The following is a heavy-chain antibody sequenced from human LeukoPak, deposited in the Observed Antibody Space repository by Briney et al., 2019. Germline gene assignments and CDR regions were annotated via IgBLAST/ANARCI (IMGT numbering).Heavy chain of an antibody. CDR1: GFTFSSYD. Sequence: TGGSLRLSCAASGFTFSSYDMHWVRQATGKGLEWVSAIGTAGDTYYPGSVKGRFTISRENAKNSLYLQMNSPRAGDTAVYYCARASVYYDSPGGAFDIWGQGTMVTVSS. CDR2: IGTAGDT. J-gene: IGHJ3*02. CDR3: ARASVYYDSPGGAFDI. D-gene: IGHD3-22*01. V-gene: IGHV3-13*01.